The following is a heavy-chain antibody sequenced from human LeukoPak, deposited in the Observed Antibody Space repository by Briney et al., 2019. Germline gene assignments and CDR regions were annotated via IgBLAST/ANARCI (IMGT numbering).Heavy chain of an antibody. Sequence: PGGSLRLSCAASGFTFSSYAMHWVRQAPGKGLEWVAVISYDGSNKYYADSVKGRFTISRDNSKNTLYLQMNSLRAEDTAVYYCARDGYCTNGVCHARPYHDAFDIWGQGTMVTVSS. J-gene: IGHJ3*02. CDR2: ISYDGSNK. V-gene: IGHV3-30*04. D-gene: IGHD2-8*01. CDR3: ARDGYCTNGVCHARPYHDAFDI. CDR1: GFTFSSYA.